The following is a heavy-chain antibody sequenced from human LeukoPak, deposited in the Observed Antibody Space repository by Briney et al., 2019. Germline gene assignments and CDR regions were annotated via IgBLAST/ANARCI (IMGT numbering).Heavy chain of an antibody. CDR2: IVGSGGST. CDR3: ATYRQVLLSFES. CDR1: GFTFSTYG. Sequence: PGGSLRLSCAASGFTFSTYGMSWVRQAPGKGLEWVSGIVGSGGSTYYADSVRGRFTISSDNSKSTLSLQMNSLRAEDTAIYYCATYRQVLLSFESWGQGTLVTVSS. J-gene: IGHJ4*02. V-gene: IGHV3-23*01. D-gene: IGHD2/OR15-2a*01.